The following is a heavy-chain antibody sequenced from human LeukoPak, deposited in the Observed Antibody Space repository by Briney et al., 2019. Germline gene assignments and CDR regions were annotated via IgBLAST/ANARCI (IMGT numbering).Heavy chain of an antibody. Sequence: PSETLSLTCAVYGGSFSGYYWSWIRQPPGKGLEWIGEINHSGSTNYNPSLKSRVTISVDTSKNQFSLKLSSVTAADTAVYYCARGLGRGDLDYWGQGTLVTVSS. J-gene: IGHJ4*02. CDR1: GGSFSGYY. CDR3: ARGLGRGDLDY. D-gene: IGHD4-17*01. V-gene: IGHV4-34*01. CDR2: INHSGST.